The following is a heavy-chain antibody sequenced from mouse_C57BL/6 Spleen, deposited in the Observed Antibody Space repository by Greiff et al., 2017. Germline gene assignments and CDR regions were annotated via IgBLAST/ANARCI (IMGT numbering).Heavy chain of an antibody. CDR1: GFTFSDAW. J-gene: IGHJ4*01. CDR3: TPGDY. V-gene: IGHV6-6*01. CDR2: IRNKANNNET. Sequence: EVKLQESGGGLVQPGGSMKLSCAASGFTFSDAWMDWVRQSPEKGLEWVAEIRNKANNNETYYAESVKGRFTISRDDSKSSVYLQMNSLRAEDTGIYYCTPGDYWGQGTSVTVSS.